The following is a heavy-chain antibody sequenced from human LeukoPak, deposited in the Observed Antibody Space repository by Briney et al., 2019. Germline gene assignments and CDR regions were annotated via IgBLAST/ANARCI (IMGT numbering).Heavy chain of an antibody. CDR2: ISGSGTNT. D-gene: IGHD3-16*02. CDR3: VKNVLWGSYRNDY. J-gene: IGHJ4*02. V-gene: IGHV3-23*01. Sequence: PGGSLRLSCAASGFTFSTYAMNWVRQAPGKGLEWVSGISGSGTNTFYTDSVKGRFTISRDNSKNTLYLQMNSLRAEDTAVYHCVKNVLWGSYRNDYWGQGTLVTVSS. CDR1: GFTFSTYA.